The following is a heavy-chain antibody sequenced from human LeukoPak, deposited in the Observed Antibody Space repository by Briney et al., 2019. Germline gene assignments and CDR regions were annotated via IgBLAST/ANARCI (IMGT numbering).Heavy chain of an antibody. Sequence: KSSETLSLTCSVSGGSINSGDYYWSWIRQPPGKGLEWIGFIYYSGRTYYNPSLTNRVSISVDTSKNQCSLKLTSVSAADTAVYYCASSRGRYFDYWGPGTLVTVSS. CDR2: IYYSGRT. D-gene: IGHD2-15*01. CDR1: GGSINSGDYY. J-gene: IGHJ4*02. V-gene: IGHV4-30-4*01. CDR3: ASSRGRYFDY.